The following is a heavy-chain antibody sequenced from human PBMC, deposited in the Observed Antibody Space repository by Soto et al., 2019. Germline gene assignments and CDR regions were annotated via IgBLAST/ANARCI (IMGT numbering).Heavy chain of an antibody. CDR2: INPSSGST. CDR3: ARDPGRCSSTSCYDTDSGFDY. CDR1: GYIFTNYY. D-gene: IGHD2-2*01. V-gene: IGHV1-46*01. Sequence: ASVKVSCKASGYIFTNYYLHWVRQAPGQGLEWMGMINPSSGSTSYAQNFRDRVTMTRDTSTSTAYLEMSRLRSDDTAVYYCARDPGRCSSTSCYDTDSGFDYWGQGTPVTVSS. J-gene: IGHJ4*02.